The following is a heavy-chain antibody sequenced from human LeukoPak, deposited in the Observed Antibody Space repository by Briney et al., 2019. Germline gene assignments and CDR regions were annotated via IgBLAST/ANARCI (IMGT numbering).Heavy chain of an antibody. CDR2: ISNSGST. Sequence: SGTLSLTCTVPGGSISSYYCSWIRQPPGKGLEWIGYISNSGSTNYNPSLKSRVTISLDTSKNQFSLKLSSVTAADTAVYYCARHFSGSGSGSYYTALDYWGQGTLVTVSS. CDR1: GGSISSYY. CDR3: ARHFSGSGSGSYYTALDY. D-gene: IGHD3-10*01. V-gene: IGHV4-59*08. J-gene: IGHJ4*02.